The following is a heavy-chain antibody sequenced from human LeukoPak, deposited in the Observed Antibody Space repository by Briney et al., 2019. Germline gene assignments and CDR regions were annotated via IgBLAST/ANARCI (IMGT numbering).Heavy chain of an antibody. CDR1: GGSISSGGYY. D-gene: IGHD2-2*01. Sequence: LQTLCLTCTVSGGSISSGGYYWSWIRQHPGKGLEWIGYIYYSGSTYYNPSLKSRVTISVDTSKNQFSLKLSSVTAADTAVYYCARGGYCSSTSCFPFWFDPWGQGTLVTVSS. V-gene: IGHV4-31*03. J-gene: IGHJ5*02. CDR2: IYYSGST. CDR3: ARGGYCSSTSCFPFWFDP.